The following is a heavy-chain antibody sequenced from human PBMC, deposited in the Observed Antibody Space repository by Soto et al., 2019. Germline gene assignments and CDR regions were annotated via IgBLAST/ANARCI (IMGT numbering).Heavy chain of an antibody. CDR2: INPKSGGT. D-gene: IGHD2-8*01. CDR3: ARGHSPDCSNGVCSFFYNHEMDV. CDR1: GYSFTDYH. V-gene: IGHV1-2*04. Sequence: QVQLVQSGAEVKKPGASVRVSCKASGYSFTDYHIHWVRQAPGQGLEWLGRINPKSGGTSTAQKFQGWVTMTRDRSISTVYMELTRLRSDDTAVYFCARGHSPDCSNGVCSFFYNHEMDVW. J-gene: IGHJ6*01.